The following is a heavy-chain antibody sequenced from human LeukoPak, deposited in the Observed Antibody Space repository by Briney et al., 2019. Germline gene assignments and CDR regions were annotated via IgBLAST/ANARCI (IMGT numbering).Heavy chain of an antibody. CDR3: ARDLGGVPPTGLAX. D-gene: IGHD1-1*01. J-gene: IGHJ4*02. Sequence: ASVKVSCKASGYTFTTYGINWVRQAPGQGLEWMGWITPYNGNTKYAQNIEGRVTLTTDTSTSTTYMELRSLRFDDTAMYYCARDLGGVPPTGLAXWGQGTLVTVSS. CDR1: GYTFTTYG. CDR2: ITPYNGNT. V-gene: IGHV1-18*01.